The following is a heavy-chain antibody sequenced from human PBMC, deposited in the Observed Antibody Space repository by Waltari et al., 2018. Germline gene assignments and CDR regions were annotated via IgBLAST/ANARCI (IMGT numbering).Heavy chain of an antibody. Sequence: QVQLQESGPGLVKPSETLSLTCTVSGGSISSYYWSWIRQPPGKGLEWIGYIYYSGSTNYNPSLKSRVTISVDTSKNQFSLNLSSVTAADTAVYYCAREGPRGSSWYPRSYYMDVWGKGTTVTVSS. J-gene: IGHJ6*03. V-gene: IGHV4-59*01. CDR3: AREGPRGSSWYPRSYYMDV. CDR1: GGSISSYY. CDR2: IYYSGST. D-gene: IGHD6-13*01.